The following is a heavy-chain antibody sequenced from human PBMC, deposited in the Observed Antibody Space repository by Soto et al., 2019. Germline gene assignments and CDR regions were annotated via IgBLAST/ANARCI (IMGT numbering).Heavy chain of an antibody. V-gene: IGHV4-30-2*01. Sequence: SETLSLTCAVSGGSISSGGYSWSWIRQPPGKGLEWIGYIYHSGSTYYNPSLKSRVTISVDRSKNQFSLKLSSVTAADTAVYYCARDRRGLRLGELSPWGQGTLVTVSS. CDR3: ARDRRGLRLGELSP. D-gene: IGHD3-16*02. CDR1: GGSISSGGYS. CDR2: IYHSGST. J-gene: IGHJ4*02.